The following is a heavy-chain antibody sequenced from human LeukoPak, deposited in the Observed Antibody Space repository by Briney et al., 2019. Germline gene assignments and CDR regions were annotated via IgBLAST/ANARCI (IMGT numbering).Heavy chain of an antibody. CDR3: AKDHEQWLGQDYFDY. J-gene: IGHJ4*02. Sequence: GGSLRLSCAASGFTFSSYGMHWVRQAPGKGLEWVAVIWYDGSNKYYADSVKGRFTISRDNSKNTLYLQMNSLRAEDTAVYYRAKDHEQWLGQDYFDYWGQGTLVTVSS. V-gene: IGHV3-33*06. CDR2: IWYDGSNK. CDR1: GFTFSSYG. D-gene: IGHD6-19*01.